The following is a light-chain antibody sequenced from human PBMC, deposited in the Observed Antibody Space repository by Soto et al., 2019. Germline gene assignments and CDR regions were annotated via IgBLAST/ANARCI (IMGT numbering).Light chain of an antibody. CDR1: QSVSYR. CDR3: QQYNDWPYT. Sequence: EIVMTQSPATLSVSPGERATLSCRASQSVSYRLAWYQQKPGQAPRPLIYGASTRATGFPARFSGSGSGTEFTLTISSLQSEDFAVYFCQQYNDWPYTFGQGTKLEIK. V-gene: IGKV3-15*01. CDR2: GAS. J-gene: IGKJ2*01.